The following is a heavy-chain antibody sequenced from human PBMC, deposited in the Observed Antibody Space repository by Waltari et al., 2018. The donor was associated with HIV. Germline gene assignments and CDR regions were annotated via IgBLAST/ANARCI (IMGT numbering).Heavy chain of an antibody. J-gene: IGHJ5*02. V-gene: IGHV1-2*02. CDR1: GYTFSDYY. Sequence: QVQLVQSGAEVKKPGASVKVYCKASGYTFSDYYMHWVRQAPGQGLEWMGWINPNSGGTRYAEKFQGRVTMTRDTSISTAYMELSRLRFDDTAVYYCARVFRGTVNYFDSRLGHWGQGTLVTVSS. D-gene: IGHD3-22*01. CDR3: ARVFRGTVNYFDSRLGH. CDR2: INPNSGGT.